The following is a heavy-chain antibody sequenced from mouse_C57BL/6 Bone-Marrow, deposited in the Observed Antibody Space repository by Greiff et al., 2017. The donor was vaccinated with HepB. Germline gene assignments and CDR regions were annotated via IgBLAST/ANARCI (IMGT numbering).Heavy chain of an antibody. CDR2: ISSGGSYT. CDR1: GFTFSSYG. V-gene: IGHV5-6*01. Sequence: EVQVVESGGDLVKPGGSLKLSCAASGFTFSSYGMSWVRQTPDKRLEWVATISSGGSYTYYPDSVKGRFTISRDNAKNTLYLQMSSLKSEDTAMYYCARPAYWGQGTLVTVSA. J-gene: IGHJ3*01. CDR3: ARPAY.